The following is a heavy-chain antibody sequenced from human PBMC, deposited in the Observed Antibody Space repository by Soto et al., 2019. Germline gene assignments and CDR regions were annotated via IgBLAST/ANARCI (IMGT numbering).Heavy chain of an antibody. J-gene: IGHJ4*02. D-gene: IGHD2-8*01. CDR2: INPNSGAT. CDR3: ARDELDYSKGVWYTAYYFDY. V-gene: IGHV1-2*06. CDR1: GYTFTGYF. Sequence: GASVKVSCKASGYTFTGYFIHWLRHAPGQGLEWMGRINPNSGATNYARKFQDRVTMTRDTSINTAYMELRSLTSDDSAVYYCARDELDYSKGVWYTAYYFDYWGQGTLVTVSS.